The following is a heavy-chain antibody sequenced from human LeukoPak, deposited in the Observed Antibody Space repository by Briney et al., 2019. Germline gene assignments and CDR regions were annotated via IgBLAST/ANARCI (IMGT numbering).Heavy chain of an antibody. CDR1: GGSFSGYY. J-gene: IGHJ4*02. V-gene: IGHV4-34*01. CDR3: ATNPKGYFDY. CDR2: INHSGST. Sequence: SETLSLTCAVYGGSFSGYYWSWICQPPGKGLEWIGEINHSGSTNYNPSLKSRVTISVDTSKNQFSLKLSSVTAADTAVYYCATNPKGYFDYWGQGTLVTVSS.